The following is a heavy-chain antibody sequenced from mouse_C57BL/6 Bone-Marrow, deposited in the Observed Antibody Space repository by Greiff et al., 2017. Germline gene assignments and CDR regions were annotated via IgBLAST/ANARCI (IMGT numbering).Heavy chain of an antibody. CDR3: SSFDGNYFDF. V-gene: IGHV14-4*01. D-gene: IGHD2-3*01. CDR2: IDPEIGDT. CDR1: GFNIKDDY. Sequence: VHVKQSGAELVRPGASVKLSCTASGFNIKDDYIHWVKQRPEQGLEWIGWIDPEIGDTEYASKFQGKVTITSDTSSNTAYLQLSSLTSEDTAVYYCSSFDGNYFDFWGQGTPLTVAS. J-gene: IGHJ2*01.